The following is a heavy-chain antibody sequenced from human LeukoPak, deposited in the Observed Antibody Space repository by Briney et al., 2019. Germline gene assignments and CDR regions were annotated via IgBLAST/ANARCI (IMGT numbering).Heavy chain of an antibody. CDR2: TSYSEGT. CDR1: GGSVSRGGYY. Sequence: SSETLSLTCTVSGGSVSRGGYYWNWIRQHPGKGLEWIGFTSYSEGTYYNPSLMSRITISVDRSQNQFSLKMRDVTAVDTAVYFCATADWESFYFDSWGQGALVAVSS. J-gene: IGHJ4*02. CDR3: ATADWESFYFDS. D-gene: IGHD1-26*01. V-gene: IGHV4-31*03.